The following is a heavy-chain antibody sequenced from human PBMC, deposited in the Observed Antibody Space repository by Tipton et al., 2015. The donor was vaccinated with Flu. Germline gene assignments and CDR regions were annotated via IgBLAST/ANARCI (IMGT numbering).Heavy chain of an antibody. V-gene: IGHV3-30*18. Sequence: SLRLSCAASGFTFSSYGMHWVRQAPGKGLEWVAVISYDGSNKYYADSVKGRFTISRDNSKNTLYLQMNSLRAEDTAVYYCAKASGGDCTNGVCMDYSYYYGMDVWGQGTTVTVSS. D-gene: IGHD2-8*01. CDR3: AKASGGDCTNGVCMDYSYYYGMDV. CDR2: ISYDGSNK. CDR1: GFTFSSYG. J-gene: IGHJ6*02.